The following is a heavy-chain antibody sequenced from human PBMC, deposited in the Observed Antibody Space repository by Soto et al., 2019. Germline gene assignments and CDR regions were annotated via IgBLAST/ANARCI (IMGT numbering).Heavy chain of an antibody. D-gene: IGHD3-10*01. CDR2: IIPIFGTA. J-gene: IGHJ6*02. CDR3: ARLGWFGRGHYYYYGMDV. V-gene: IGHV1-69*13. Sequence: GASVKVSCKASGGTFSSYAISWVRQAPGQGLEWMGGIIPIFGTANYAQKFQGRVTITADESTSTAYMELSSLRSEDTAVYYCARLGWFGRGHYYYYGMDVWGQGTTVTV. CDR1: GGTFSSYA.